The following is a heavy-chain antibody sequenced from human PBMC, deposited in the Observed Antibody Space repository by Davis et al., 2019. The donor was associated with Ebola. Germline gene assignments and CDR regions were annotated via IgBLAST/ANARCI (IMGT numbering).Heavy chain of an antibody. CDR3: ARGSALAARAFDY. D-gene: IGHD6-6*01. Sequence: ASVKVSCKASGYAFTSYGISWVRQAPGQGLEWMGWMNPNSGNTGYAQKFQGRVTMTRNTSISTAYMELSSLRSEDTAVYYCARGSALAARAFDYWGQGTLVTVSS. CDR1: GYAFTSYG. J-gene: IGHJ4*02. V-gene: IGHV1-8*02. CDR2: MNPNSGNT.